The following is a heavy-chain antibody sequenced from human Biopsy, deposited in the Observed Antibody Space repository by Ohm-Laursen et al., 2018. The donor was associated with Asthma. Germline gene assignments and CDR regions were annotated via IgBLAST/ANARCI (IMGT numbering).Heavy chain of an antibody. V-gene: IGHV3-30*03. Sequence: SLRLSCTASGFTFSEHGMHWLRQAPGKGLEWLAVISDDGGQKHYGASVKGRFTISRDNSKNTLDLQMNSLRGDDTAVYYCVRWRSGYPDHYSDFWGLGTLVTVSS. D-gene: IGHD2-21*01. CDR1: GFTFSEHG. J-gene: IGHJ4*02. CDR3: VRWRSGYPDHYSDF. CDR2: ISDDGGQK.